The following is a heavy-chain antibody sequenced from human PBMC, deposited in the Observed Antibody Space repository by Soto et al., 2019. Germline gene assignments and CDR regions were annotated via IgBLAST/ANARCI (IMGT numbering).Heavy chain of an antibody. CDR1: GYTFTSYG. D-gene: IGHD3-10*01. CDR3: ARVYRITMVRGELSEY. J-gene: IGHJ4*02. CDR2: ISAYNGNT. V-gene: IGHV1-18*01. Sequence: QVQLVQSGAEVKKPGASVKVSCKASGYTFTSYGISWVRQAPGQGLEWMGWISAYNGNTNYAQKLQGRVTMTTDTSTSTAYMELRSLRSDDTAVYYCARVYRITMVRGELSEYWGQGSLVTVSS.